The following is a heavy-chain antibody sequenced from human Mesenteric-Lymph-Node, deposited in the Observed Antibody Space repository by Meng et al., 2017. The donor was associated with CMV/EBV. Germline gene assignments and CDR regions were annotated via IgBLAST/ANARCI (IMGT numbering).Heavy chain of an antibody. CDR1: GFTFSSYW. Sequence: GESLKISCAASGFTFSSYWMSWVRQAPGKGLEWVVNIKQDGSEKYYVDSVKGRFTISRDNAKNSLYLQMNSLRDEDTAVYYCARSGYYGMDVWGQGTTVTVSS. J-gene: IGHJ6*02. CDR3: ARSGYYGMDV. V-gene: IGHV3-7*01. CDR2: IKQDGSEK.